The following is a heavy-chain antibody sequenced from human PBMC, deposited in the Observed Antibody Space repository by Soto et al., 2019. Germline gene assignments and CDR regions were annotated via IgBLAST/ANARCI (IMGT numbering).Heavy chain of an antibody. D-gene: IGHD2-2*01. CDR3: AKLAGYCSGNSCHGDYAMDV. CDR2: FYYSENT. J-gene: IGHJ6*02. V-gene: IGHV4-39*01. Sequence: SETLSLTCSVSGGSISSKSYSWGWIRQPPGKGLEWIGTFYYSENTYYNLSLKSRVTISVDTSKNQFSLKLSSVTAADTAVYYCAKLAGYCSGNSCHGDYAMDVWGQGTTVTVSS. CDR1: GGSISSKSYS.